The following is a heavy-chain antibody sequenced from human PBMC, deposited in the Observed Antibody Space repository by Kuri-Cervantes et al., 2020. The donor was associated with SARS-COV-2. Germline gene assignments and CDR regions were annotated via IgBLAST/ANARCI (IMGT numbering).Heavy chain of an antibody. D-gene: IGHD3-10*01. J-gene: IGHJ4*02. CDR2: VYYSGST. Sequence: SETLSLTCTVSGGSISSSSYYWGWIRQPPGKGLEWIGSVYYSGSTYYNPSLKSRVTISVDTSKNQFSLKLSSVTAADTAVYYCARALFDYYGSGSTPFDYWGQGTLVTVSS. CDR3: ARALFDYYGSGSTPFDY. CDR1: GGSISSSSYY. V-gene: IGHV4-39*07.